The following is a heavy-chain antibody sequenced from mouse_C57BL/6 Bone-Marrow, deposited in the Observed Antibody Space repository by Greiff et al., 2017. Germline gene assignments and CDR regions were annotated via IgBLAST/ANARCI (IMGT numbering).Heavy chain of an antibody. Sequence: VQLKESGAELVKPGASVKLSCTASGFNIKDYYMHWVKQRTEQGLEWIGRIDPEDGATKYAPKFQGKATITADTSSNTAYLQLLSLTSEDTAVYYCYSSSTVVAHLYFDVGGTGTTVTFAS. J-gene: IGHJ1*03. V-gene: IGHV14-2*01. CDR3: YSSSTVVAHLYFDV. CDR1: GFNIKDYY. D-gene: IGHD1-1*01. CDR2: IDPEDGAT.